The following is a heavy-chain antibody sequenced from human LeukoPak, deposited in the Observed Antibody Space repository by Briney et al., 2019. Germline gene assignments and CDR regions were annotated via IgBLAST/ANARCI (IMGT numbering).Heavy chain of an antibody. V-gene: IGHV4-59*01. J-gene: IGHJ3*02. CDR1: GGSISSYY. D-gene: IGHD2-15*01. CDR2: FYYSGST. CDR3: AREDIVVVVAATWGAFDI. Sequence: PSETLSLTCTVSGGSISSYYWSWIRQAPGKGLEWIGYFYYSGSTNYNPSLKSRVTISVDTSKNQFSLKLSSVTAADTAVYYCAREDIVVVVAATWGAFDIWGQGTMVTVSS.